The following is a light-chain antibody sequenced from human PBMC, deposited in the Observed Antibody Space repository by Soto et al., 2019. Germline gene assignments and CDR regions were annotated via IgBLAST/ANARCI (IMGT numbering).Light chain of an antibody. Sequence: QSVLTQPASVSGSPGQSITISCTGTSSDVGSYNLVSWYQHHSGKAPKLMVYEGGKRPSGVSNRFSGSKSGNTASLTISGLQAEDEADYYCCSYAGSSTYVFGTGTKVTVL. CDR3: CSYAGSSTYV. CDR2: EGG. CDR1: SSDVGSYNL. J-gene: IGLJ1*01. V-gene: IGLV2-23*01.